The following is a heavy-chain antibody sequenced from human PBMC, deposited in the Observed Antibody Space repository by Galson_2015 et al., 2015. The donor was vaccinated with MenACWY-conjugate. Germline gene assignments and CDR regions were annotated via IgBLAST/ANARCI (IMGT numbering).Heavy chain of an antibody. Sequence: SLRLSCAASEFTFNRYGMSWVRQAPGKGLEWVSGTNGNGDKTYYADSVKGRFTISRDNPKNTLFLQMNSLGAEDTAVYYCAKIRRQCSSNSCYSLTDFDSWGQGTPVTVSS. CDR3: AKIRRQCSSNSCYSLTDFDS. D-gene: IGHD2-15*01. CDR1: EFTFNRYG. J-gene: IGHJ4*02. V-gene: IGHV3-23*01. CDR2: TNGNGDKT.